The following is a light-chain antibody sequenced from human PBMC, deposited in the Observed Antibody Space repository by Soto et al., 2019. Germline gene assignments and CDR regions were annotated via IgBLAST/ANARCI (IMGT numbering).Light chain of an antibody. J-gene: IGKJ1*01. CDR2: GAS. V-gene: IGKV3-20*01. Sequence: EIVLTQSPGTLSLSPGERATLSCRATQTVSSNQLAWYQQKPGQAPTLLIHGASTRAAGIPDRFSGSGFGTDFTLTISRLEPEDFAVYYCQVYGSSPKTFGQGTKVEVK. CDR1: QTVSSNQ. CDR3: QVYGSSPKT.